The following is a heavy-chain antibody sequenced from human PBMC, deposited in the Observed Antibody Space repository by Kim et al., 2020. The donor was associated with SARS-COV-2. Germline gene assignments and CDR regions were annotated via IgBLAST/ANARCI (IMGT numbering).Heavy chain of an antibody. CDR3: ANGVTQYYYYYGMDV. Sequence: GGSLRLSCAASGFTFGDYAMHWVRQAPGKGLEWVSGISWNSGSIGYADSVKGRFTISRDNAKNSLYLQMNSLRAEDTALYYCANGVTQYYYYYGMDVWGQGTTVTVSS. V-gene: IGHV3-9*01. J-gene: IGHJ6*02. CDR1: GFTFGDYA. D-gene: IGHD3-10*01. CDR2: ISWNSGSI.